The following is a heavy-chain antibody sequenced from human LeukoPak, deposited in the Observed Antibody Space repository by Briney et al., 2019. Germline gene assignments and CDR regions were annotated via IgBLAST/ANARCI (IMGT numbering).Heavy chain of an antibody. V-gene: IGHV3-30*02. CDR2: IRYDGSNK. J-gene: IGHJ4*02. D-gene: IGHD1-26*01. Sequence: GGSLRLSCAASGFTFSSYGTHWVRQAPGKGLEWVAFIRYDGSNKYYADSVKGRFTISRDNAKNSLYLQMNSLRAEDTAVYYCARASGSYYERGFDYWGQGTLVTVSS. CDR3: ARASGSYYERGFDY. CDR1: GFTFSSYG.